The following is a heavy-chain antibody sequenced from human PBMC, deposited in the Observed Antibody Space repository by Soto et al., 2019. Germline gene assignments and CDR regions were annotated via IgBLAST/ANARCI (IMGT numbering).Heavy chain of an antibody. D-gene: IGHD6-19*01. CDR3: ARGLEQQWLYWCDP. CDR2: MNPNSGNT. CDR1: GYTFTSYD. V-gene: IGHV1-8*01. J-gene: IGHJ5*02. Sequence: QVQLVQSGAEVKKPGASVKVSCKASGYTFTSYDINWVRQATGQGLEWMGWMNPNSGNTGYAQKFQGRVTMTRNTAISTAYMELSGLRSEATAVYYCARGLEQQWLYWCDPWGQGTLVTVSS.